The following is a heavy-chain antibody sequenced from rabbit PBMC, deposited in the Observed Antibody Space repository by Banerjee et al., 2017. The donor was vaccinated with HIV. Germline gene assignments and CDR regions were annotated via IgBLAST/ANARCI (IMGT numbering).Heavy chain of an antibody. CDR2: INTSSGNT. V-gene: IGHV1S45*01. CDR3: ASGYSDIVFNL. CDR1: GFSFSNRYV. D-gene: IGHD1-1*01. Sequence: QEQLEESGGGLVKPEGSLTLTCKASGFSFSNRYVMCWVRQAPGKGLEWIACINTSSGNTVYATWAKGRFTISRTSSTTVALQMTSLTAADTATYFCASGYSDIVFNLWGPGTLVTVS. J-gene: IGHJ4*01.